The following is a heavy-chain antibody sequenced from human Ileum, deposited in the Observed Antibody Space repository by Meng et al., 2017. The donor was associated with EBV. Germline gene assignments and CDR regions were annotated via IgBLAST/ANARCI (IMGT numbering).Heavy chain of an antibody. CDR1: GVSISSGYFH. J-gene: IGHJ4*02. CDR3: VSYAVGAGGIGY. Sequence: QGQLRESGPGLVKPSQTLSSTCAVSGVSISSGYFHWSWIRQPPGKGLEWIGHSGSTSYNPSLRSRVTISVDTSKNQFSLKVDSATAGDTAVYYCVSYAVGAGGIGYWGQGILVTVSS. CDR2: HSGST. D-gene: IGHD1-26*01. V-gene: IGHV4-30-4*01.